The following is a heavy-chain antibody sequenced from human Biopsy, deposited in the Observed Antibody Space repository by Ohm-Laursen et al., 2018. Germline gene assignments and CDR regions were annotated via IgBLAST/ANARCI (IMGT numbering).Heavy chain of an antibody. CDR3: ARDNPGTDYYYGMDV. Sequence: SLRLSCAAAGFTFSSCEMNWVRQAPGKGLEWVSYISSSGSTIYYADSVKGRFTISRDNAKNSLYLQMNSLRAEDTAVYYCARDNPGTDYYYGMDVWGQGTTVTVSS. V-gene: IGHV3-48*03. D-gene: IGHD1-14*01. CDR2: ISSSGSTI. CDR1: GFTFSSCE. J-gene: IGHJ6*02.